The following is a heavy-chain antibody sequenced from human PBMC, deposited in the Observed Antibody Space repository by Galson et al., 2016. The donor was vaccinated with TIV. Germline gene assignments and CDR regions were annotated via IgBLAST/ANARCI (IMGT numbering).Heavy chain of an antibody. Sequence: SLRLSCAASGFTFSSHWMTWVRQAPGKGLEWVANIKQDASEKYYGDSVKGRFTISRDNAENLIFLRMNSLRAEDTAVYFCARENLGGKPYDAFDIWGQGTVVTVSS. CDR2: IKQDASEK. D-gene: IGHD4-23*01. V-gene: IGHV3-7*01. CDR1: GFTFSSHW. CDR3: ARENLGGKPYDAFDI. J-gene: IGHJ3*02.